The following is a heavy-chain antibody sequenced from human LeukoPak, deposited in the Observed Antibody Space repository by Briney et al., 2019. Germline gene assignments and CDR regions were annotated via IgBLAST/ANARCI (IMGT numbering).Heavy chain of an antibody. D-gene: IGHD6-19*01. J-gene: IGHJ4*02. CDR1: GVSISTNY. CDR2: IYYTGDT. CDR3: ARGGIAVPEY. Sequence: SETLSLTCAVSGVSISTNYWSWVRQPPGKGLEWIGYIYYTGDTSYNPSLKSRVTISVDTSNNQFSLKLSSVTAADTAVYYCARGGIAVPEYWGQGILVTVSS. V-gene: IGHV4-59*01.